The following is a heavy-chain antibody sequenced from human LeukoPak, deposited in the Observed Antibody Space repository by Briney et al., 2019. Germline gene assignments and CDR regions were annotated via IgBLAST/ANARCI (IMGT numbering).Heavy chain of an antibody. J-gene: IGHJ4*02. CDR2: ISYDGSNK. D-gene: IGHD1-26*01. V-gene: IGHV3-30*04. CDR3: AKRSGSYSDYFDY. CDR1: GFTFSSYA. Sequence: GRSLRLSCAASGFTFSSYAMHWVRQAPGKGLEWVALISYDGSNKYYADSVKGRFTISRDNSKNTLYLQMNSLRAEDTAVYYCAKRSGSYSDYFDYWGQGTLVTVSS.